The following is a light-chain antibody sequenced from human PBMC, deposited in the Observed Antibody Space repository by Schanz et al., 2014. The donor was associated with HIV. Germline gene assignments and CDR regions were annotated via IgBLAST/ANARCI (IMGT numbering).Light chain of an antibody. V-gene: IGKV3-15*01. CDR3: QQYNNWPGT. J-gene: IGKJ2*01. CDR1: QSVSSY. CDR2: GAS. Sequence: EIVLTQSPATLSLSPGERATLSCRASQSVSSYLAWYQQKPGQAPRLLIYGASTRVTGIPARFSGSGSGTEFTLTISSLQSEDFAVYYCQQYNNWPGTFGQGTRLEIQ.